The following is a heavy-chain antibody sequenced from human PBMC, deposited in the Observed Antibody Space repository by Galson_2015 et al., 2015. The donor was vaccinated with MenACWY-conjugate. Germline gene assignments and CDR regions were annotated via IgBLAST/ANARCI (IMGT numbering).Heavy chain of an antibody. D-gene: IGHD4-17*01. CDR1: GFTFSGYS. CDR2: ISSSSSNT. CDR3: ARGGDYSSYYYYGIDV. J-gene: IGHJ6*02. V-gene: IGHV3-48*04. Sequence: SLRLSCAASGFTFSGYSMNWVRQAPGKGLEWVSYISSSSSNTLYADSVKGRFTISRDTAKSSPYLQMYSLRAEDTAVYYCARGGDYSSYYYYGIDVWGQGTTVTVSS.